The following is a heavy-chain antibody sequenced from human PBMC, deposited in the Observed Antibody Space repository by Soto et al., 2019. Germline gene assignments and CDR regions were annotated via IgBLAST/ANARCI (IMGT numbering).Heavy chain of an antibody. V-gene: IGHV3-30-3*01. Sequence: QVQLVESGGGVVQPGRSLRLSCAASGFTFSSYAMHWVRQAPGKGLEWVAVISYDGSNKYYADSVKGRFTISRDTSKNKLYLQMNSLRAEDTAVYYCASPDGYDYVWGSYHNCGQGTLVTVSS. CDR3: ASPDGYDYVWGSYHN. D-gene: IGHD3-16*02. CDR1: GFTFSSYA. J-gene: IGHJ4*02. CDR2: ISYDGSNK.